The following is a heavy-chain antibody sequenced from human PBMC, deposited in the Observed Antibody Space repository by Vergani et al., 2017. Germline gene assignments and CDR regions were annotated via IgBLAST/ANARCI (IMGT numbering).Heavy chain of an antibody. CDR1: GGTFSSYA. J-gene: IGHJ4*02. CDR2: IIPIFGTA. D-gene: IGHD5-18*01. CDR3: ARGVRGNTAMVNQYFDY. V-gene: IGHV1-69*06. Sequence: QVQLVQSGAEVKKPGSSVKVSCKASGGTFSSYAISWVRQAPGQGLEWMGGIIPIFGTANYAQKFQGRVTITADKSTSTAYMELSSLRSEDTAVYYCARGVRGNTAMVNQYFDYWGQGTLVTVSS.